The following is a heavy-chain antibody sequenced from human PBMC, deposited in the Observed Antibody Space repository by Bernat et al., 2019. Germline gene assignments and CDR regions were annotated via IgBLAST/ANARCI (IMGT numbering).Heavy chain of an antibody. J-gene: IGHJ4*02. D-gene: IGHD6-6*01. CDR1: GGSISSYY. V-gene: IGHV4-59*08. CDR3: ASHRYRSSYYDC. Sequence: QVQLQESGPGLVKPSETLSLTCTVSGGSISSYYWSWIRQPPGKGLEWIGYIYYSGSTNYNPSLKSRVTISVDTSKNQFSLKLISVTAADTAVYYCASHRYRSSYYDCWGQGTLVTVSS. CDR2: IYYSGST.